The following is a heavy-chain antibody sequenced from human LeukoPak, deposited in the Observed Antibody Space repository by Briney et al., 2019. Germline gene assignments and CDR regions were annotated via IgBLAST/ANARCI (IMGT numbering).Heavy chain of an antibody. D-gene: IGHD2-2*02. CDR1: GGTFSSYA. Sequence: ASVKVSCKASGGTFSSYAISWVRQAPGQGLEWMGGIIPIFGTANYAQKFQGRVTITADESTSTAYMELSSLRSEDTAVYYCARDHPYCSSTSCYKAGHAFDIWGQGTMVTVSS. J-gene: IGHJ3*02. CDR3: ARDHPYCSSTSCYKAGHAFDI. CDR2: IIPIFGTA. V-gene: IGHV1-69*13.